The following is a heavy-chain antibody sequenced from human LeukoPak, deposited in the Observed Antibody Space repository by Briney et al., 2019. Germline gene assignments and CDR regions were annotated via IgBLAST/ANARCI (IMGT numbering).Heavy chain of an antibody. CDR1: GFTFSNYG. CDR3: VQEGPRGLAFDV. J-gene: IGHJ3*01. V-gene: IGHV3-23*01. Sequence: GGSLRLSCAASGFTFSNYGMSWVRQAPGKGLEWVSVVSGSGGSTYYADSVKGRFTISRDNSKNTLYLQMNSLSAEDTAVYYCVQEGPRGLAFDVWGQGTRVTVSS. CDR2: VSGSGGST.